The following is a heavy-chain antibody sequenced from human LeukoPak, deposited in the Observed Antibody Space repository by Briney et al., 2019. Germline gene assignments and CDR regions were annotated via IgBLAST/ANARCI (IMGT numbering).Heavy chain of an antibody. J-gene: IGHJ4*02. CDR1: GFTFSSCA. V-gene: IGHV3-23*01. Sequence: GGSLRLSCAASGFTFSSCAMSWVRQAPGKGLEWVSAISGSGSSTYYADSVKGRFTISRDNSKNTLYLQMNSLRAEDTGVYYCAKPSLIVGATVGFDYWGQGTLVTVSS. CDR2: ISGSGSST. D-gene: IGHD1-26*01. CDR3: AKPSLIVGATVGFDY.